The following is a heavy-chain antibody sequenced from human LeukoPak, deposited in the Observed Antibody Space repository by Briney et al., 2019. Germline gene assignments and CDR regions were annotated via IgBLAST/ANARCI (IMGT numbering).Heavy chain of an antibody. Sequence: GRSLRLSCAASGFTFDDYAMHWVRQAPGKGLGWVSGISWNSGSIGYADSVKGRFTISRDNAKNSLYLQMNSLRAEDTALYYCAKDLRGYSYGSSLDYWGQGTLVTVSS. CDR1: GFTFDDYA. CDR3: AKDLRGYSYGSSLDY. J-gene: IGHJ4*02. CDR2: ISWNSGSI. D-gene: IGHD5-18*01. V-gene: IGHV3-9*01.